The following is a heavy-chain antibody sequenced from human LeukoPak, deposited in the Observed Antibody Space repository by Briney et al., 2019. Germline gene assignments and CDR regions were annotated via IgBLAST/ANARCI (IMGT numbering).Heavy chain of an antibody. V-gene: IGHV1-69*13. Sequence: ASVKVSCKASVGTFSSYAISWVRQAPGQGLEWMGGIIPIFGTANYAQKFQGRVTITADESTSTAYMELSSLRSEDTAVYYCARVLRGAFDIWGQGTMVTVSS. D-gene: IGHD3-10*01. J-gene: IGHJ3*02. CDR1: VGTFSSYA. CDR2: IIPIFGTA. CDR3: ARVLRGAFDI.